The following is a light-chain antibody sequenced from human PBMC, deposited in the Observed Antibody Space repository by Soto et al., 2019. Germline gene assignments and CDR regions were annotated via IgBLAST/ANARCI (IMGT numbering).Light chain of an antibody. CDR2: VAS. Sequence: EIVLTQSPATLSVSPGERATLSCRASQSVNQKLGWYQPKPGQAPRLLIYVASYRATGIPARFSGSGSGTEYTLTISNLQAEDFAVYYCQQFNNWPHTFGQGTRLEIK. CDR1: QSVNQK. CDR3: QQFNNWPHT. V-gene: IGKV3-15*01. J-gene: IGKJ2*01.